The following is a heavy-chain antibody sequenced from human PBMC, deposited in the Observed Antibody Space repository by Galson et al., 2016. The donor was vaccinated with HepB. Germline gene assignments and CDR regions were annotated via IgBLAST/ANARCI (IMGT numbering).Heavy chain of an antibody. CDR2: MNPNSGNT. J-gene: IGHJ4*02. D-gene: IGHD6-13*01. Sequence: SVKVSCKASGYTFNSYDINWVRRATGQGLEWMGWMNPNSGNTGYAQKFQGRVTMTRNTSISTAYMELSSLRSEDTALYYCARGPGVAAAGRFWSYWGQGTLVTVSS. CDR1: GYTFNSYD. CDR3: ARGPGVAAAGRFWSY. V-gene: IGHV1-8*01.